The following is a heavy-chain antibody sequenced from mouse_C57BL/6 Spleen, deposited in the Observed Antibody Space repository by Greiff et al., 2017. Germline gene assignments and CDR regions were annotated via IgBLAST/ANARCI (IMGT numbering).Heavy chain of an antibody. V-gene: IGHV1-19*01. CDR2: INPYNGGT. CDR1: GYTFTDYY. CDR3: ARYYYGSSYYAMDY. D-gene: IGHD1-1*01. J-gene: IGHJ4*01. Sequence: EVKLVESGPVLVKPGASVKMSCKASGYTFTDYYMNWVKQSHGKSLEWIGVINPYNGGTSYNQKFKGKPTLTVDKSSSTAYMELNSLTSEDSAVYYCARYYYGSSYYAMDYWGQGTSVTVSS.